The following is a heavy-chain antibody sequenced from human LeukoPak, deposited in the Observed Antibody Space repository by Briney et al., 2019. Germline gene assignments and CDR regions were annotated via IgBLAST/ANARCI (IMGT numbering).Heavy chain of an antibody. D-gene: IGHD3-10*01. CDR1: GFTFSSYW. CDR3: ARDRAGFLDAFDI. J-gene: IGHJ3*02. Sequence: GGSLRLSCAASGFTFSSYWMSWVRQAPGKGLEWVANIKQDGGERYFVDSVKGRFTISRDNAKNSLYLQMNSPRAEDTAVYYCARDRAGFLDAFDIWGQGTMVTVSS. V-gene: IGHV3-7*04. CDR2: IKQDGGER.